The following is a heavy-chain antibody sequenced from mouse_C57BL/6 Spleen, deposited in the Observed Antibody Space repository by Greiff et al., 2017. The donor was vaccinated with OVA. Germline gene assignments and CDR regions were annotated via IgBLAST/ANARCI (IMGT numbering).Heavy chain of an antibody. CDR2: IYPRSGNT. D-gene: IGHD1-1*01. CDR3: ARERIDYYGSSYGYFDV. CDR1: GYTFTSYG. V-gene: IGHV1-81*01. Sequence: VQLQQSGAELARPGASVKLSCKASGYTFTSYGISWVKQRTGQGLEWIGEIYPRSGNTYYNEKFKGKATLTADKSSSTAYMELRSLTSEDSAVYFCARERIDYYGSSYGYFDVWGTGTTVTVSS. J-gene: IGHJ1*03.